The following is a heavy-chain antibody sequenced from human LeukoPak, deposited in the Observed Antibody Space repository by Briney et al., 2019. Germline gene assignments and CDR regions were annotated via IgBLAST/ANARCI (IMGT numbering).Heavy chain of an antibody. CDR3: ARGKSRRGYSGYDVGY. J-gene: IGHJ4*02. CDR2: MNPNSGNT. V-gene: IGHV1-8*01. Sequence: ASVKVSCKASGYTFTSYDINWVRQATGQGLEWMGWMNPNSGNTGYAQKFQGRVTMTRNTSISTAYMELSSLRSEDTAVYYCARGKSRRGYSGYDVGYWGQGTLVTVSS. D-gene: IGHD5-12*01. CDR1: GYTFTSYD.